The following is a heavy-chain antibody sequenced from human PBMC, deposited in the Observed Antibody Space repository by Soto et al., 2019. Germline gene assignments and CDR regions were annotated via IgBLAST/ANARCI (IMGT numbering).Heavy chain of an antibody. V-gene: IGHV1-3*01. J-gene: IGHJ5*02. Sequence: QVQLVQSGPEVKKPGASVKVSCKASGYSFTSYAIHWVRQAPGQSLEWMAWINVGDGYTRYSQNFQDRVTFTRDTSATTAYMEMTSLTSEDTAVYYCARCDYSSGWAGGFNPWGQGTLVTVSS. D-gene: IGHD6-19*01. CDR1: GYSFTSYA. CDR2: INVGDGYT. CDR3: ARCDYSSGWAGGFNP.